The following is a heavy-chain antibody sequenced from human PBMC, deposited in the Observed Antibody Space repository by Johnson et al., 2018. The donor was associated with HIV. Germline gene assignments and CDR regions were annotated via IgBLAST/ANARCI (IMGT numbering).Heavy chain of an antibody. CDR2: IGSSGDT. V-gene: IGHV3-13*01. Sequence: VQLVESGGGVVQPGRSLRLSCAASGFTFSSYDMHWVRHATGKGLEWVSGIGSSGDTYYPGSVKGRFTVSRTNAKNSFHLQMNSLRADDTGVYYCARGNITMIVGTSYAFDIWGQGTMVTVSS. D-gene: IGHD3-22*01. CDR1: GFTFSSYD. CDR3: ARGNITMIVGTSYAFDI. J-gene: IGHJ3*02.